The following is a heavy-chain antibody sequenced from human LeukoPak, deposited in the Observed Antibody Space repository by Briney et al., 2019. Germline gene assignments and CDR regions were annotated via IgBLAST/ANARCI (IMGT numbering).Heavy chain of an antibody. CDR1: GGSISSSNW. D-gene: IGHD6-13*01. CDR2: IYHSGST. V-gene: IGHV4-4*02. Sequence: PSGTLSLTCAVSGGSISSSNWWSWVRQPPGKGLEWIGQIYHSGSTNYNPSLKSRVTISVDNSKNQFSLNLSSVTAADTAVYYCARERIAAAGAEYFQHWGQGTLVTVSS. CDR3: ARERIAAAGAEYFQH. J-gene: IGHJ1*01.